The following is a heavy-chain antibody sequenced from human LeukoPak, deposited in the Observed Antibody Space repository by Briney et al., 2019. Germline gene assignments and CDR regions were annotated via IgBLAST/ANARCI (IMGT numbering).Heavy chain of an antibody. CDR1: GFTFSSYA. J-gene: IGHJ3*02. CDR3: TRGKASGGVPVMSPIDAFDT. D-gene: IGHD6-19*01. Sequence: GGSLRLSCAASGFTFSSYAMHWVRQAPGKGLEWVTVISDNGNNEHYADSVKGRFTVSRDNSKNTLYLQMNSLRTEDTALYYCTRGKASGGVPVMSPIDAFDTWGQGTMVTVSS. CDR2: ISDNGNNE. V-gene: IGHV3-30-3*01.